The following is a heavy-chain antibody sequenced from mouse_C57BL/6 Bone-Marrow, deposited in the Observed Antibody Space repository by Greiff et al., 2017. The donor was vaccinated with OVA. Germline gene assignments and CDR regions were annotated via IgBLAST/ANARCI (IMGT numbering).Heavy chain of an antibody. Sequence: DVHLVESGGGLVKPGGSLKLSCAASGFTFSDYGMHWVRQAPEKGLEWVAYISSGSSTIYYADKVKGRITISRDNAKNTLFLQMTSLRSEDTAMYYCARSDYDYFDYWGQGTTLTVSS. CDR1: GFTFSDYG. J-gene: IGHJ2*01. CDR2: ISSGSSTI. D-gene: IGHD2-4*01. CDR3: ARSDYDYFDY. V-gene: IGHV5-17*01.